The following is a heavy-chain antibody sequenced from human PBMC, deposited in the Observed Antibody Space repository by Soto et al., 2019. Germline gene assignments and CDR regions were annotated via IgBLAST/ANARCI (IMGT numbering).Heavy chain of an antibody. Sequence: PSETLSLTCTVSGGSISSYYWSWIRQPPGKGLEWIGYIYYSGSTNYNPSLKSRVTISVDTSKNQFSLKVSSVTAADTAVFYCARVGIAAAGTLGLVSSFDPWGQGTLVTVSS. J-gene: IGHJ5*02. CDR2: IYYSGST. CDR1: GGSISSYY. CDR3: ARVGIAAAGTLGLVSSFDP. V-gene: IGHV4-59*08. D-gene: IGHD6-13*01.